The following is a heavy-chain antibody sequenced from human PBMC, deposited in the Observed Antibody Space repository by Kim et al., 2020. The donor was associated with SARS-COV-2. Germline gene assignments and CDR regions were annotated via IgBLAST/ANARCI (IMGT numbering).Heavy chain of an antibody. D-gene: IGHD4-17*01. J-gene: IGHJ6*03. CDR3: ARLSRLGDNPHYYMDV. CDR2: VYYSGIT. CDR1: GGSINNYY. Sequence: SETLSPTCAVSGGSINNYYWSWIRQPPGKGLEWIGYVYYSGITNYSPSLKSRLTISVDTSTNQFSLRLSSVTAADTAVYYCARLSRLGDNPHYYMDVWGKGTTVTVSS. V-gene: IGHV4-59*08.